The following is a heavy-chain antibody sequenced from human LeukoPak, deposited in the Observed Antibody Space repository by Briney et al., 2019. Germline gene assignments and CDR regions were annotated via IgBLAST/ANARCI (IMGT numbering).Heavy chain of an antibody. D-gene: IGHD3-3*01. CDR3: ASVSGPRDGITIFGVVIENFYYGMDV. V-gene: IGHV3-23*01. CDR2: ISGSGGST. CDR1: GFTFSSYA. Sequence: GGSLRLSCAASGFTFSSYAMSWVRQAPGKGLEWVSAISGSGGSTYYADSVKGRFTISRDNAKNSLYLQMNSLRAEDTAVYYCASVSGPRDGITIFGVVIENFYYGMDVWGQGTTVTVSS. J-gene: IGHJ6*02.